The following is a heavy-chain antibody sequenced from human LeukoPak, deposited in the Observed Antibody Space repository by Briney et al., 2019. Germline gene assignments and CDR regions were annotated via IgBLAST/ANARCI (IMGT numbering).Heavy chain of an antibody. D-gene: IGHD2-21*02. CDR3: AARLPLYGMDV. CDR2: FGTRHTHI. J-gene: IGHJ6*02. V-gene: IGHV3-23*01. Sequence: PGGSLRLSCVGSGLNFNTYDLTRVRQAPGKGLEWVALFGTRHTHIFYADSVEGRFAISRDNSKNTVYLQMNSLRVEDAAVYYCAARLPLYGMDVWGQGTTVTVSS. CDR1: GLNFNTYD.